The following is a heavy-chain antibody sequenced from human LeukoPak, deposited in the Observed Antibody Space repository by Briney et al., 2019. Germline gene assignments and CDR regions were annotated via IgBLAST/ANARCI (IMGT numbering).Heavy chain of an antibody. CDR2: INPSSGGT. V-gene: IGHV1-2*06. Sequence: ASVTVSCKASGYTFTGYYMHWVRQAPGQGLEWMGRINPSSGGTNYAQKFQGRVTMTRDTSISTAYMELSRLRSDDTAVYYCAREVLVSPYYFDYWGQGTLVTVSS. CDR1: GYTFTGYY. D-gene: IGHD4/OR15-4a*01. J-gene: IGHJ4*02. CDR3: AREVLVSPYYFDY.